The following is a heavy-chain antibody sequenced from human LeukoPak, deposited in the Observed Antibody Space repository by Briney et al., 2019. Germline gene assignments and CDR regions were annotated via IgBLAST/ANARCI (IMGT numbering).Heavy chain of an antibody. V-gene: IGHV4-34*01. CDR3: ARVHRGYSYGHEDY. CDR2: INHSGST. J-gene: IGHJ4*02. CDR1: GGSFSGHY. D-gene: IGHD5-18*01. Sequence: SETLSLTCAVYGGSFSGHYWSWIRQPPGKGLEWIGEINHSGSTNYNPSLKSRVTISVDTSKNQFSLKLSSVTAADTAVYYCARVHRGYSYGHEDYWGQGTLVTVSS.